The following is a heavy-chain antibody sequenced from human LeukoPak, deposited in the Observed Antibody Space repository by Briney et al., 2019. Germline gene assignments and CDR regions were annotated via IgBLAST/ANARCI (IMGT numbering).Heavy chain of an antibody. CDR2: IYYSGST. V-gene: IGHV4-30-4*08. J-gene: IGHJ3*02. Sequence: SETLSLTCTVSGGSISSGDYYWSWIRQPPGKGLEWIGYIYYSGSTYYNPSLKSRVTISVDTSKNQFSLKLSSVTAADTAVYYCASVHSHFRVVGAFDIWGQGTMVTVSS. CDR3: ASVHSHFRVVGAFDI. D-gene: IGHD3-3*01. CDR1: GGSISSGDYY.